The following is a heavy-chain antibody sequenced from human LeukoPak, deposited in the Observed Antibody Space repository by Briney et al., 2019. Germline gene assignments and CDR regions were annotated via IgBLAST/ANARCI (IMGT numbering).Heavy chain of an antibody. D-gene: IGHD1-14*01. V-gene: IGHV3-74*01. Sequence: PGGSLRLSCAASGFTFSSYWMHWVRQAPGKGLVWVSHINSDGSSTNYADSVKGRFTISRDNAKNTLYLQMNSLTAEDTAVYYCARDVKITNWFDSWGQGTLVTVSS. J-gene: IGHJ5*01. CDR3: ARDVKITNWFDS. CDR2: INSDGSST. CDR1: GFTFSSYW.